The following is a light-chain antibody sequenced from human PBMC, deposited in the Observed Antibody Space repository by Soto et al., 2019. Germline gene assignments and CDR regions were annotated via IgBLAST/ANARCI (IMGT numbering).Light chain of an antibody. CDR3: QQYNTFWT. J-gene: IGKJ1*01. CDR2: AAS. CDR1: QGISSL. Sequence: DIQMTQSPSSLSASVGDRVTITCRASQGISSLLAWYQQKPEKAPKSLIYAASNLQSGVPSRFSGSGSGTEFTLTISSLQPDDFATYYCQQYNTFWTFGQGTKVDIK. V-gene: IGKV1D-16*01.